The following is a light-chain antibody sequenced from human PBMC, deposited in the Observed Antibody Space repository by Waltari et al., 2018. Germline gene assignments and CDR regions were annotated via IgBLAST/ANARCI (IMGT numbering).Light chain of an antibody. CDR1: SSDVLGDNY. CDR2: EVS. J-gene: IGLJ2*01. CDR3: SSFAGSNTVK. V-gene: IGLV2-8*01. Sequence: QSALTQPPSASGSPGQSVTISCTGTSSDVLGDNYVPWYQQYPGKAPKLIVYEVSKRPSGVPDRFSGSKSGNTVSLTVSGLQAEDEADYYCSSFAGSNTVKFGGGTNLTVL.